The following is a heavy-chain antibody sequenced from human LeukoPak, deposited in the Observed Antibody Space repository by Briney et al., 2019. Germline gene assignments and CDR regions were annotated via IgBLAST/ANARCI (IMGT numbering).Heavy chain of an antibody. Sequence: GGSLRLSCAASGFTFSSYAMNWVRQAPGKGLEWLSAISGSGGSTYYADSVKGRFTISRDNSKNTLYLQMNSLRAEDTAVYYCAKEPTPGLSSWYQLLSHDYWGQGTLVTVSS. CDR1: GFTFSSYA. CDR3: AKEPTPGLSSWYQLLSHDY. J-gene: IGHJ4*02. V-gene: IGHV3-23*01. CDR2: ISGSGGST. D-gene: IGHD2-2*01.